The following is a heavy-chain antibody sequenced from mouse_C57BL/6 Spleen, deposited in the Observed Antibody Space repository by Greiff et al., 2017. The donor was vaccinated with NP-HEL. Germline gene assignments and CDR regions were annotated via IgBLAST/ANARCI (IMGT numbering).Heavy chain of an antibody. Sequence: QVQLQQSGPELVKPGASVKISCKASGYAFSSSWMNWVKQRTGKGLEWIGRIYPGDGDTNYNGKFKGKATLTADKSSSTAYMQLSSLTSEDSAVYFCARWDYGSSYDYAMDYWGQGTSVTVSS. CDR3: ARWDYGSSYDYAMDY. CDR1: GYAFSSSW. J-gene: IGHJ4*01. D-gene: IGHD1-1*01. V-gene: IGHV1-82*01. CDR2: IYPGDGDT.